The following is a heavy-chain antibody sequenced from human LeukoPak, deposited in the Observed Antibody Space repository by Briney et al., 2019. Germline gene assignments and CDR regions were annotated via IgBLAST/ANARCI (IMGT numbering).Heavy chain of an antibody. CDR2: ISPNSGGT. J-gene: IGHJ4*02. Sequence: VASVKVSCKASGFTFSGYYMHWVRQAPGQGLEWMAWISPNSGGTNYVQKFQGRVTVTRDTSISTDYMEISGLTSDDTALYYCAREPSGSGGYDYWGQGTPVTVSS. V-gene: IGHV1-2*02. CDR1: GFTFSGYY. CDR3: AREPSGSGGYDY. D-gene: IGHD3-10*01.